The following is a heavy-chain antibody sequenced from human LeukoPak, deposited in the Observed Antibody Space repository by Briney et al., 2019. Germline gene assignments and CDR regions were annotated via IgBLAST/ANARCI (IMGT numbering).Heavy chain of an antibody. CDR3: ARDSGERGSGSYLIAH. CDR2: IYYTGST. V-gene: IGHV4-39*07. CDR1: GGSISSSSYS. J-gene: IGHJ4*02. D-gene: IGHD3-10*01. Sequence: SETLSLTCTVSGGSISSSSYSRGWIRQPPGKGLEWIGSIYYTGSTNYNPSLKSRVTISVDTSKNQFSLKLSSVTAADTAVYYCARDSGERGSGSYLIAHWGQGTLVTVSS.